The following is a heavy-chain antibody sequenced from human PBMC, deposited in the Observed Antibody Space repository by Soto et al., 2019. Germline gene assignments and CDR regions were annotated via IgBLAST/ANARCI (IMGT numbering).Heavy chain of an antibody. CDR1: GGSISSGGYY. J-gene: IGHJ4*02. D-gene: IGHD6-19*01. CDR2: IYYSGNT. CDR3: ARASGGAVADFDY. Sequence: QVKLQESGPGLVKPSETLALTCSVSGGSISSGGYYWKWIRQHPERGLEWIGYIYYSGNTVRNPSLTSRATISRDTSKKDFSLTLTSLTAADTAVYFWARASGGAVADFDYWGQGTLVTVSS. V-gene: IGHV4-31*03.